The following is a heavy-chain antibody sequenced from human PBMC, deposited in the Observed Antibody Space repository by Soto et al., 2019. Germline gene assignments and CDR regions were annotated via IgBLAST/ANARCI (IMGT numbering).Heavy chain of an antibody. CDR3: ARGRGSYWGGDYYYGMDV. J-gene: IGHJ6*02. Sequence: QSQTLSLTCAISGDSVSSNSAAWNWIRQSPSRGLEWLGRTYYRSKWSNDYAVSVKSRITINPDTSKNQFSLQLNSVTPEDTALYYCARGRGSYWGGDYYYGMDVWGQGTTVTVSS. CDR2: TYYRSKWSN. CDR1: GDSVSSNSAA. D-gene: IGHD1-26*01. V-gene: IGHV6-1*01.